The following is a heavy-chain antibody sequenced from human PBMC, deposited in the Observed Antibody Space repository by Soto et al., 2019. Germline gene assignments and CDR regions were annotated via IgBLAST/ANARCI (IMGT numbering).Heavy chain of an antibody. CDR3: AKGLRRLLRTQYYYCLDV. CDR2: ISGSGGNT. Sequence: GGSLRLSCAASGFTFSPYAMTWVRQAPGKGLEWVSSISGSGGNTNYADSVKCRFTVSRDNSKRTLSLQMNSLTEEDTAIYYCAKGLRRLLRTQYYYCLDVWGRGTTVTVSS. D-gene: IGHD3-16*01. CDR1: GFTFSPYA. J-gene: IGHJ6*02. V-gene: IGHV3-23*01.